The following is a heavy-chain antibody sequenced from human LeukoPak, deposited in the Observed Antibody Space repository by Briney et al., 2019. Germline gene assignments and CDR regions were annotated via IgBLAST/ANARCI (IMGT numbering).Heavy chain of an antibody. J-gene: IGHJ4*02. Sequence: SETLSLTCTVSGGSISSYYWSWIRQPPGKGLEWIGYIYYSGSTNYNPSLKSRVTISVDTSKNQFSLKLSSVTAADTAVYYCAREPIVAAGPAKDWGQGILVTVSS. V-gene: IGHV4-59*12. CDR2: IYYSGST. CDR1: GGSISSYY. D-gene: IGHD1-26*01. CDR3: AREPIVAAGPAKD.